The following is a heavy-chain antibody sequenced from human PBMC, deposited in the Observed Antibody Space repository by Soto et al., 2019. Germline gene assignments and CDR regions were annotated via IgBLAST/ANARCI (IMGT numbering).Heavy chain of an antibody. V-gene: IGHV3-48*03. D-gene: IGHD3-22*01. CDR3: ARDRIGVGEGYYYGMDV. J-gene: IGHJ6*02. CDR2: ISSSGSTI. CDR1: GFTFSSHE. Sequence: GGSLRLSCAASGFTFSSHEMNWVRQAPGKGLEWVSYISSSGSTIYYADSVKGRFSISRDDAKNSLYLQMNSLRDEDTAVYYCARDRIGVGEGYYYGMDVWGQGTTVTVSS.